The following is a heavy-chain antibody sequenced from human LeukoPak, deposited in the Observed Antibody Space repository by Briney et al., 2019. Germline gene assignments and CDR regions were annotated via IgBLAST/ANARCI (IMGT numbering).Heavy chain of an antibody. CDR2: IYYSGST. V-gene: IGHV4-61*01. Sequence: SETLSLTCIVSGYSIISDYFWGWVRQPPGRGLEWIGYIYYSGSTNYNPSLKSRVTISVDTSKNQFSLKLSSVTAADTAVYYCARSSYYYGADAFDIWGQGTMVAVSS. D-gene: IGHD3-10*01. J-gene: IGHJ3*02. CDR1: GYSIISDYF. CDR3: ARSSYYYGADAFDI.